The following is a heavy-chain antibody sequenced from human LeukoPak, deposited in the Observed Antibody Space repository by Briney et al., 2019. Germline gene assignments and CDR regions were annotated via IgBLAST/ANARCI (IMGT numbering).Heavy chain of an antibody. CDR1: GFTFSSYA. CDR3: AKDGEDFWSGYYTAAFDI. D-gene: IGHD3-3*01. J-gene: IGHJ3*02. V-gene: IGHV3-23*01. Sequence: GGSLRLSCAASGFTFSSYAMSWVRQAPGKGLEWGSAISGSGGSTYYADSVKGRFTISRDNSKNTLYLQMNSLRAEDTAVYYCAKDGEDFWSGYYTAAFDIWGQGTMVTVSS. CDR2: ISGSGGST.